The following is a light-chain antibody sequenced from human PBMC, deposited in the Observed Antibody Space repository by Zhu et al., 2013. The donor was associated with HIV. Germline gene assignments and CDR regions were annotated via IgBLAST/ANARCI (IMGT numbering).Light chain of an antibody. CDR1: QNVRSNI. CDR2: GAS. Sequence: IVLTQSPGTLSLSPGERATLSCRASQNVRSNILAWYQQKPGQAPRLLISGASTRATGIPARFSGSGSGTEFTLTISSLQSEDFAVYYCQQCNNWPLTFGGGTKVEDQT. V-gene: IGKV3-15*01. J-gene: IGKJ4*01. CDR3: QQCNNWPLT.